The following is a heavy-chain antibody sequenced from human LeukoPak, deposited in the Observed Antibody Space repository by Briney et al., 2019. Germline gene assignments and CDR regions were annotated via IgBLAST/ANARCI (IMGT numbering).Heavy chain of an antibody. J-gene: IGHJ4*02. CDR2: IIPIFGTT. Sequence: GASVKVSCKASGGTFSSYAISWVRQAPGQGLEWMGGIIPIFGTTNYAQKFQGRVTITTDESTSTAYMELSSLRSEDTAVYYCARDFDSSSGDYWGQGTLVPVSS. CDR3: ARDFDSSSGDY. D-gene: IGHD6-6*01. CDR1: GGTFSSYA. V-gene: IGHV1-69*05.